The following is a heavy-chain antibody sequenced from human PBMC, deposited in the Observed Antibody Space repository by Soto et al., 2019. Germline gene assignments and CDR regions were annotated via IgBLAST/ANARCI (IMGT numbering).Heavy chain of an antibody. CDR1: GFTFSTYT. V-gene: IGHV3-21*01. Sequence: VDLVESGGGLVKPGGSLRLSCAASGFTFSTYTMHWVRQAPGKGLEWVSSISSTTTYIYYADSVKGRFTISRDNAKNSLFLQMNSLRAEDTALYYCVRDVNYYDSGSYRDYWGQGTLVTVTS. D-gene: IGHD3-22*01. CDR3: VRDVNYYDSGSYRDY. CDR2: ISSTTTYI. J-gene: IGHJ4*02.